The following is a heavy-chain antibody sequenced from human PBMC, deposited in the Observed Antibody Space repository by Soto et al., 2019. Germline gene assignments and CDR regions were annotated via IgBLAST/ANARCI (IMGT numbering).Heavy chain of an antibody. CDR3: GRQPGHCASTTCFGYYTVDL. D-gene: IGHD2-2*01. Sequence: QLQLQESGPRLVKPSETLSLTCSVSGGSISSRSNSWGWIRQPPGEGLEWIGTIYFSASKHYNPSLECRVTTSPDPPNNHLPLRLASGTAAYTAVYYRGRQPGHCASTTCFGYYTVDLWDKGPTVPVS. CDR2: IYFSASK. CDR1: GGSISSRSNS. V-gene: IGHV4-39*01. J-gene: IGHJ6*04.